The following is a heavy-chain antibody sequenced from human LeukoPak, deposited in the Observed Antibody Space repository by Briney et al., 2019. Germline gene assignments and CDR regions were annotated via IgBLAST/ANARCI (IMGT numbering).Heavy chain of an antibody. V-gene: IGHV3-23*01. J-gene: IGHJ4*02. Sequence: PGGTLRLSCAASGFTFSIYGMGWVRQAPGKGLEWVSSISDNGGNTYYADSAKGRFTISRDNSKNTLYLQMNSLRAEDTAVYYCAKDLMEWELFFDYWGQGTLVTVSS. CDR2: ISDNGGNT. CDR1: GFTFSIYG. D-gene: IGHD1-26*01. CDR3: AKDLMEWELFFDY.